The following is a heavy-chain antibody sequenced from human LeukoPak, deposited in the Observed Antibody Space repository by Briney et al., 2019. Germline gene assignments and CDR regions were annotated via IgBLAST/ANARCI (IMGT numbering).Heavy chain of an antibody. CDR1: GGSISSSNW. Sequence: SETLSLTCAVSGGSISSSNWWSWVRQPPGKGLEWIGEIYHSGSTNYNPSLKSRVTISVDKSKNQFSLKLSSVTAADTAVYYCARWGYYYDSGVNAFDIWGQGTMVTVSS. D-gene: IGHD3-22*01. V-gene: IGHV4-4*02. J-gene: IGHJ3*02. CDR3: ARWGYYYDSGVNAFDI. CDR2: IYHSGST.